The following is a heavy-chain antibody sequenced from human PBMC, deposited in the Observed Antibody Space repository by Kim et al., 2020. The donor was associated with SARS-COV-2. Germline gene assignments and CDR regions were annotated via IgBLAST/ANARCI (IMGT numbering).Heavy chain of an antibody. D-gene: IGHD1-26*01. CDR2: NT. V-gene: IGHV1-3*01. Sequence: NTKNSQKSQGRVTITRDTSASTAYMEVCSLSSEDTAVYYCARLASGSLDYWGQGTLVTVSS. CDR3: ARLASGSLDY. J-gene: IGHJ4*02.